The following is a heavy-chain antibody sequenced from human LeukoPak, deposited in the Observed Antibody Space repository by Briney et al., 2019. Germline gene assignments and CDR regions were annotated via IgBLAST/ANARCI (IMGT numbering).Heavy chain of an antibody. Sequence: ASVKVSCKASGYTFINHWMHWVRQAPGQGLEWVGLINPTGTTTLYAQKFQGRITLTRDMSATTDYMELSSLTSEDTAVYYCAKDTSSGWPNWFDPWGQGTLVTVSS. J-gene: IGHJ5*02. V-gene: IGHV1-46*01. CDR2: INPTGTTT. CDR3: AKDTSSGWPNWFDP. D-gene: IGHD6-19*01. CDR1: GYTFINHW.